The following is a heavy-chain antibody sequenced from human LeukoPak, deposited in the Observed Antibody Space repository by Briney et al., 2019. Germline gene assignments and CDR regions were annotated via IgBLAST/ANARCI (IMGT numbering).Heavy chain of an antibody. D-gene: IGHD4-23*01. J-gene: IGHJ4*02. Sequence: PAGGSLRLSCAAPGFTFSSYAMSWVRQAPGKGLEWVSAISGSGGSTYYADSVKGRFTISRDNSKNTLYLQMNSLRAEDTAVYYCAKDGTVEYFDYWGQGTLVTVSS. CDR3: AKDGTVEYFDY. CDR2: ISGSGGST. CDR1: GFTFSSYA. V-gene: IGHV3-23*01.